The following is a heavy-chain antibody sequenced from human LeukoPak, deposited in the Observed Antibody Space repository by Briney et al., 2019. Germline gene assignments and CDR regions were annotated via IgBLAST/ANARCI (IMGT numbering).Heavy chain of an antibody. D-gene: IGHD6-13*01. CDR3: ARDWAGPPIAAAGTIDY. CDR2: ISSSSSYI. CDR1: GFTFSSYS. Sequence: GGSLRLSCAASGFTFSSYSMNWVRQAPGKGLEWVSSISSSSSYIYYADSVKGRFTISRDNAKNSLYLQMNSLRAEDTAVYYCARDWAGPPIAAAGTIDYWGQGTLVTVSS. V-gene: IGHV3-21*01. J-gene: IGHJ4*02.